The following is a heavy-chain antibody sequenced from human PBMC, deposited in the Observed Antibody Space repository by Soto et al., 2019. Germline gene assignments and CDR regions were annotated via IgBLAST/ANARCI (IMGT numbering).Heavy chain of an antibody. V-gene: IGHV3-23*01. D-gene: IGHD1-1*01. J-gene: IGHJ4*02. CDR1: GFTLDPYG. CDR2: FSGGSGTT. Sequence: VQLLESGGGLVQPGGSLRLSCVVSGFTLDPYGVTWVRQVPGKGLEWVSGFSGGSGTTHYRDSVKGRFTISRDDPRSTVYLQMNSLGVDDTAVYYCTRWNGYGDHWGRGTLVTVSS. CDR3: TRWNGYGDH.